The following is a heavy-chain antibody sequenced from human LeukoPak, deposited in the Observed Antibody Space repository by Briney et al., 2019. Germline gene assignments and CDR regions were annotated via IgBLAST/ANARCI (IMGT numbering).Heavy chain of an antibody. CDR2: IYYSGST. D-gene: IGHD3-10*01. Sequence: SETLSLTCTVSGGSISSYYWSWIRQPPGKGLEWIGYIYYSGSTNYNPSLKSRVTISVDTSKNQFSLKLSSVTAADTAVYYCARFITMVRGVIISNYFDYWGQGTLVTVSS. J-gene: IGHJ4*02. CDR3: ARFITMVRGVIISNYFDY. CDR1: GGSISSYY. V-gene: IGHV4-59*12.